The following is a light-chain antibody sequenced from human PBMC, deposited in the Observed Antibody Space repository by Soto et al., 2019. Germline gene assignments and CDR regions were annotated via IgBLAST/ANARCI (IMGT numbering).Light chain of an antibody. CDR2: GAS. CDR3: HQNNSWPPWK. J-gene: IGKJ1*01. Sequence: EIVMMQSPATLSVPPGERATLSCRASQSVSSDLAWYQHKPGQTPRLLIYGASTRATCIPARFSDSGSGTEFTLTISSLQSEDFAVYYCHQNNSWPPWKFGQGTKVDIK. CDR1: QSVSSD. V-gene: IGKV3-15*01.